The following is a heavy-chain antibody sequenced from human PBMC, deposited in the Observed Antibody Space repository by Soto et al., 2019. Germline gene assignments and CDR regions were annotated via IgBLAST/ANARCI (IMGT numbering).Heavy chain of an antibody. Sequence: QVQLVESGGGVVQPGRSLRLSCAASGFTFSSYGMHWVRQAPGKGLEWVAVISYDGSNKYYADSVKGRFTISRDNSKNTLYLQMNSLRAEDTAVYYCAKVWAAAAPHELRKGYYYYGMDVWGQGTTVTVSS. D-gene: IGHD6-13*01. CDR1: GFTFSSYG. CDR2: ISYDGSNK. V-gene: IGHV3-30*18. CDR3: AKVWAAAAPHELRKGYYYYGMDV. J-gene: IGHJ6*02.